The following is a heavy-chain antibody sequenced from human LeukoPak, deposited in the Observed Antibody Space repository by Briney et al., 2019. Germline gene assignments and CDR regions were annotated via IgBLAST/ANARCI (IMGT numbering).Heavy chain of an antibody. J-gene: IGHJ6*03. Sequence: ASVKVSCKASGYSFTTYSMNWVRQAPGQGLEWMGWINTNTGNPTYAQGFTGRFVFSLDTSVSTAYLQISSLKAEDTAVYYCARGYSSGSRYMDVWGKGTTVTVSS. CDR3: ARGYSSGSRYMDV. D-gene: IGHD6-19*01. CDR2: INTNTGNP. V-gene: IGHV7-4-1*02. CDR1: GYSFTTYS.